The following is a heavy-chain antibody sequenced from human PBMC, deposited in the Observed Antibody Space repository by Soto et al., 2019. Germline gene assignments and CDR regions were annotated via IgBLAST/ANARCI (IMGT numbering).Heavy chain of an antibody. V-gene: IGHV4-59*01. D-gene: IGHD1-26*01. CDR3: ARAVGGATTGFDY. Sequence: SETLSLTCTVSGGSISSYYWSWIRQPPGKGLEWIGYIYYSGSTNYNPSLKSRVTISVDTSKNQFSLKLRSVTAADTAVYYCARAVGGATTGFDYWGQGTLVTVS. CDR2: IYYSGST. J-gene: IGHJ4*02. CDR1: GGSISSYY.